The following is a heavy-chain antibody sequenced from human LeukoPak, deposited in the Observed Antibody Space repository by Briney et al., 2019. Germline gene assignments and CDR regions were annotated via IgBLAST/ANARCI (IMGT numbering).Heavy chain of an antibody. Sequence: GGSLRLSCAASGFTFDDYAMHWVRQAPGKGLEWVANIKQDGSEKYYVDSVKGRFTLSRDNAKNSLYLQMNSLRAEDTAVYYCARDRSGIAAAGTSLYYYYYYMDVWGKGTTVTVSS. V-gene: IGHV3-7*01. CDR2: IKQDGSEK. CDR1: GFTFDDYA. CDR3: ARDRSGIAAAGTSLYYYYYYMDV. D-gene: IGHD6-13*01. J-gene: IGHJ6*03.